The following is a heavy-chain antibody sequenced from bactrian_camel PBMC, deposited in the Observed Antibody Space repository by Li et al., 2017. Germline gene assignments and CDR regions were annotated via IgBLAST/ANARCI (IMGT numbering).Heavy chain of an antibody. D-gene: IGHD1*01. CDR1: GFTFSSYY. CDR2: ILSDGSAT. J-gene: IGHJ4*01. Sequence: HVQLVESGGGLVQPGGSLRLSCAASGFTFSSYYMSWIRQAPGKGLEWVSCILSDGSATYYTDSVKGRFTISRDNAKNTVYLQINSLKLEDTAVYYCVRHDTSTVTYSQPESQGTQVTVS. V-gene: IGHV3S5*01.